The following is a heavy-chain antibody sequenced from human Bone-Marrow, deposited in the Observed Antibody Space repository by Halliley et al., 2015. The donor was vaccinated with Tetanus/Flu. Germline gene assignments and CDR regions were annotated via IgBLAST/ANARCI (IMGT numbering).Heavy chain of an antibody. D-gene: IGHD5-12*01. V-gene: IGHV3-33*01. J-gene: IGHJ4*02. Sequence: LGGVALIWYDGTCPSYAASVKGRFTISRDNSKNTLFLQMDSLGAEDTAVYYCARHYNDGYNDYWGQGALVTVSS. CDR3: ARHYNDGYNDY. CDR2: IWYDGTCP.